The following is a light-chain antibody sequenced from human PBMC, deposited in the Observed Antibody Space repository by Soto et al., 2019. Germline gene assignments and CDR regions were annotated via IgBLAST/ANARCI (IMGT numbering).Light chain of an antibody. CDR3: QHYVERSPIT. CDR2: GAS. V-gene: IGKV3-20*01. CDR1: QSVGSR. Sequence: EIVMTQSPGTLSLSPGERATLSCRASQSVGSRLAWYQQKPGQAPRLLISGASSRATGIPDRFSGSGSGTDFTLTISRLEPEDFALYYCQHYVERSPITFGQGTRLEI. J-gene: IGKJ5*01.